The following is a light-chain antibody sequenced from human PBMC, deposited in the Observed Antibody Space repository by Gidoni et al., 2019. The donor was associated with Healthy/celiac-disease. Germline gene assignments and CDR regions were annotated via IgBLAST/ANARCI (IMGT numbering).Light chain of an antibody. J-gene: IGKJ3*01. CDR3: QQSYSTPCT. CDR2: AAS. V-gene: IGKV1-39*01. CDR1: QSISSY. Sequence: IQMTQSPSSLSASVGDRVTITCRASQSISSYLNWYQQKPGKAPKLLIYAASSLQSGVPSRFSGSGSGTDFTLTISSLQPEDFANYYCQQSYSTPCTYGPGTKVEIK.